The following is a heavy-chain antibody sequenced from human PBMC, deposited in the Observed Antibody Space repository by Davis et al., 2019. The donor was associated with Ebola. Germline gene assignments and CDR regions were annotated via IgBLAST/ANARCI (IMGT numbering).Heavy chain of an antibody. Sequence: SETLSLTCIVSGDSISSYYWSWIRQPPGKGLEWIGYIYYTGSTNYNPSLKSRVTISLDTSKNQFSLKLSSVTAADTAVYYCARLVYSSGWYGGYYYGMDVWGKGTTVTVSS. J-gene: IGHJ6*04. D-gene: IGHD6-19*01. CDR2: IYYTGST. CDR3: ARLVYSSGWYGGYYYGMDV. V-gene: IGHV4-59*08. CDR1: GDSISSYY.